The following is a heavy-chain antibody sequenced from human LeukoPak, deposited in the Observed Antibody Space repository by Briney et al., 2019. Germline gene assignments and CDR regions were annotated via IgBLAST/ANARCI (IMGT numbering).Heavy chain of an antibody. J-gene: IGHJ4*02. CDR1: GFTFSSYA. Sequence: GGSLRLSCAASGFTFSSYAMHWVRQAPGKGLEWVAVISYDGSNKYYADSVKGRLTISRDNSKNTLYLQMNSLRAEDTAVYYCARAPKRALGELSLAIDYWGQGTLVTASS. V-gene: IGHV3-30-3*01. D-gene: IGHD3-16*02. CDR2: ISYDGSNK. CDR3: ARAPKRALGELSLAIDY.